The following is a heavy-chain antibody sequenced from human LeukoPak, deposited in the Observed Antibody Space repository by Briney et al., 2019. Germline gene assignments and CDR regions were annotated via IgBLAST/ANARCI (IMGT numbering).Heavy chain of an antibody. J-gene: IGHJ5*02. CDR3: ARSGFGSGISFDH. CDR1: GYTFTSYD. V-gene: IGHV1-8*01. Sequence: ASVKVSCKASGYTFTSYDINWVRQATGQGPEWMGWMNPNSGGTGYVQKFQGRVSMTRDTSISAAYMELTSLTSDDTAVYYCARSGFGSGISFDHWGQGTLVTVSS. CDR2: MNPNSGGT. D-gene: IGHD3-10*01.